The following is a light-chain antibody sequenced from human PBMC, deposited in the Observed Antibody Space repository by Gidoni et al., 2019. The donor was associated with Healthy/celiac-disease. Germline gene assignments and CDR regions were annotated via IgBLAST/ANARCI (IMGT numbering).Light chain of an antibody. CDR3: QQYGSTRLT. V-gene: IGKV3-20*01. CDR2: GAS. CDR1: QSVSSSY. J-gene: IGKJ4*01. Sequence: EIVLTQSPGTLYLSPRERANLSCRASQSVSSSYLAWYQQKPGQAPRLLIYGASSRATGIPDRFSGSGSGTDFTLNISRLEAEDVAVYYCQQYGSTRLTFGGGTKVEIK.